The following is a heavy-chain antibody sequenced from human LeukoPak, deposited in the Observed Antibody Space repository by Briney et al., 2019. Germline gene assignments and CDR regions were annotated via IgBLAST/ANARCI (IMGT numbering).Heavy chain of an antibody. CDR2: IYYSGST. D-gene: IGHD3-22*01. CDR3: ARRNYYDSSGYYD. CDR1: GGSISSSSYY. V-gene: IGHV4-39*01. Sequence: PSETLSLTCTVSGGSISSSSYYWGWLRQPPGKGLEWIGSIYYSGSTYYNPSLKSRVTISVDTSKNQFSLKLSSVTAADTAVYYCARRNYYDSSGYYDWGQGTLVTVSS. J-gene: IGHJ4*02.